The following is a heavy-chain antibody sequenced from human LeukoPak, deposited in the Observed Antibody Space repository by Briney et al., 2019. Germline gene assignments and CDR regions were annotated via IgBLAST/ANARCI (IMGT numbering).Heavy chain of an antibody. CDR1: GYSISSGYY. D-gene: IGHD4-17*01. J-gene: IGHJ4*02. CDR3: AIRTTTVTVEIDY. Sequence: PSETLSLTCAVSGYSISSGYYWGWIRQPPGKGLEWIGSIYHSGSTYYNPSLKSRVTISVHTSKNQFSLKLSSVTAADTAVYYCAIRTTTVTVEIDYWGQGTLVTVSS. V-gene: IGHV4-38-2*01. CDR2: IYHSGST.